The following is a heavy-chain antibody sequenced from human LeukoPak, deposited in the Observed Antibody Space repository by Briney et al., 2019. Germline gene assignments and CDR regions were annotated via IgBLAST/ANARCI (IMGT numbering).Heavy chain of an antibody. V-gene: IGHV1-46*01. CDR3: ARDPGQYGSSSFSYYYYYMDV. CDR1: GYTFTSYY. J-gene: IGHJ6*03. D-gene: IGHD6-6*01. CDR2: INPSGGST. Sequence: ASVKVSCKASGYTFTSYYMHWVRQAPGQGLEWMGIINPSGGSTSYAQKFQGRVTMTRDMSTSTVYMELSSLRSEDTAVYYCARDPGQYGSSSFSYYYYYMDVWGKGTTVTVSS.